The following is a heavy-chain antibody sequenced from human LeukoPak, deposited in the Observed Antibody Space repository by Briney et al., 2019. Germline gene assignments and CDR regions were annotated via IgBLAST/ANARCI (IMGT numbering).Heavy chain of an antibody. D-gene: IGHD3-3*01. CDR1: GGSISSGCYY. CDR3: ARVSYDFSYYYMDV. CDR2: IYTSGST. Sequence: SQTLSLTCTVSGGSISSGCYYWSWIRQPAGKGLEWIGRIYTSGSTNYNPSLKSRVTISVDTSKNQFSLKLSSVTAADTAVYYCARVSYDFSYYYMDVWGKGTTVTVSS. V-gene: IGHV4-61*02. J-gene: IGHJ6*03.